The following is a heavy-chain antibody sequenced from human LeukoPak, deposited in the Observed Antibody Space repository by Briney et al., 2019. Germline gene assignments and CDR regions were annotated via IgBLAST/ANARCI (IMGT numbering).Heavy chain of an antibody. CDR1: GFTFSSYW. CDR3: AREGRSGGSCYHNWFDP. CDR2: INQDGSEK. D-gene: IGHD2-15*01. V-gene: IGHV3-7*01. J-gene: IGHJ5*02. Sequence: GGSLRLSCAASGFTFSSYWMSWVRQAPGKGLEWVANINQDGSEKYYVDSVKGRFTISRDNAKNSLYLQMNSLRAEDTAVYYCAREGRSGGSCYHNWFDPWGQGTLVTVSS.